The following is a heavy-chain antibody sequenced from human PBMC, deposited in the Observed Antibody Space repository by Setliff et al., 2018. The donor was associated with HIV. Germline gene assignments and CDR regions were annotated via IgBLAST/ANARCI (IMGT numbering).Heavy chain of an antibody. CDR3: AKGYGGAGFCYYADY. J-gene: IGHJ4*02. CDR2: ISSGGIIK. CDR1: GFTFDISD. D-gene: IGHD2-15*01. Sequence: GSLRLSCATSGFTFDISDMSWVRQAPGKGLEWVSSISSGGIIKKYSGSVKGRFTISRDNSKNTLYLHMNNLRGDDTAVYYCAKGYGGAGFCYYADYWGQGTVVTVSS. V-gene: IGHV3-23*01.